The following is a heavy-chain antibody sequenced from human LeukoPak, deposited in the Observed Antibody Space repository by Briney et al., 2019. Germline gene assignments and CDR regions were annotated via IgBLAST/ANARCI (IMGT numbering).Heavy chain of an antibody. CDR2: IYYSGST. D-gene: IGHD4-17*01. J-gene: IGHJ5*02. Sequence: PSETLSLTCTVSGGSISSSSYYRGWIRQPPGKGLEWIGSIYYSGSTYYNPSLKSRVTISVDTSKNQFSLKLSSVTAADTAVYYCARHPDYGDPTYNWFDPWGQGTLVTVSS. V-gene: IGHV4-39*01. CDR1: GGSISSSSYY. CDR3: ARHPDYGDPTYNWFDP.